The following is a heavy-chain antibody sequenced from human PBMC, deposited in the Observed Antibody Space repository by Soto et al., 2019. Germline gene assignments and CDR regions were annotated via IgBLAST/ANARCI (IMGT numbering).Heavy chain of an antibody. Sequence: QVQLVQSGAEVKEPGSSVKVSCKASGGTFSSYAISWVRQAPGQGLEWMGGIIPLFRTPDYAQKFQGRVTITAEEPTSPAYMELSSLRFDDTAVYYCARDNDRLQLGGNYYYIMDVWGQGTTITVSS. CDR3: ARDNDRLQLGGNYYYIMDV. CDR1: GGTFSSYA. J-gene: IGHJ6*02. D-gene: IGHD4-4*01. CDR2: IIPLFRTP. V-gene: IGHV1-69*12.